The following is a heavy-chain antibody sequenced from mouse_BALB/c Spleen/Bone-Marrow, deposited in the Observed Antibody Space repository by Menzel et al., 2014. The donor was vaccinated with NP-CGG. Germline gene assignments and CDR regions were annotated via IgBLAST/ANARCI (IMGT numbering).Heavy chain of an antibody. CDR1: GFNIKDYY. CDR2: IDPENGNT. Sequence: VQLQQSGAELVRPGALVKLSCKASGFNIKDYYMHWVKQRPEQGLEWIGWIDPENGNTIYDPKFQGKASITADTSSNTAYLHLSSLTSEDTAVYYCTRTYSFDYWGQGTTLTVSS. CDR3: TRTYSFDY. J-gene: IGHJ2*01. V-gene: IGHV14-1*02.